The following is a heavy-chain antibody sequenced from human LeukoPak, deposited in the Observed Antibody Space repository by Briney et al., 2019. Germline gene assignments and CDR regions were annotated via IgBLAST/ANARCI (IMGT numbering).Heavy chain of an antibody. D-gene: IGHD2-2*01. CDR2: ISAYNGNT. CDR1: GYTFTSYG. V-gene: IGHV1-18*01. CDR3: ARGGRHLGYCSSTSCYEIVAAFDI. J-gene: IGHJ3*02. Sequence: ASVKVSCKASGYTFTSYGISWVRQAPGQGLEWMGWISAYNGNTNYAQKLQGRVTMTTDTSTSTAYMELRSLRSDDTAVYYCARGGRHLGYCSSTSCYEIVAAFDIWGQGTMVTVSS.